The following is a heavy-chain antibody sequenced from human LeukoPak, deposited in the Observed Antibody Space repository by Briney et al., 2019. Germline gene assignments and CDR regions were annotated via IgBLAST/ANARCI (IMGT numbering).Heavy chain of an antibody. J-gene: IGHJ4*02. V-gene: IGHV3-9*01. CDR2: ISWNSGSI. D-gene: IGHD3-22*01. CDR3: AKALSYYSDSSGPVN. CDR1: GFTFDDYA. Sequence: GRSLRLSCAAPGFTFDDYAMHWVRQAPGKGLEWVSGISWNSGSIGYADSVKGRFTISRDNAKNSLYLQMNSLRAEDTALYYCAKALSYYSDSSGPVNWGQGTLVTVSS.